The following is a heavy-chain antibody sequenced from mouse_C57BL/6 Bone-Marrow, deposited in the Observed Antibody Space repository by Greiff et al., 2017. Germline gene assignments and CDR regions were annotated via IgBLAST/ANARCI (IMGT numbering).Heavy chain of an antibody. CDR3: ARREGYNYYAMDY. Sequence: DVMLVESGGGLVKPGGSLKLSCAASGFTFSDYGMHWVRQAPEKGLEWAAYISSGSSTIYYADTVKGRFTISRDNAKNTLFLQMTSLRSEDTAMYYCARREGYNYYAMDYWGQGTSVTVSS. J-gene: IGHJ4*01. V-gene: IGHV5-17*01. CDR1: GFTFSDYG. CDR2: ISSGSSTI.